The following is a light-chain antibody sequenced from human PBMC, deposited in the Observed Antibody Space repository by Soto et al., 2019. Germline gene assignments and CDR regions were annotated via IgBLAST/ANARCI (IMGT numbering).Light chain of an antibody. CDR1: QSVNTW. CDR3: QHYHGYPFT. V-gene: IGKV1-5*01. J-gene: IGKJ3*01. CDR2: DAS. Sequence: DIQMTQSPSTLSASVGARVTITCRASQSVNTWLAWYQQKPGKAPVLLIYDASSLKSGVPSRFSGSGSGTEFTLTITSLQPDDFATYYCQHYHGYPFTFGPGTKVDIK.